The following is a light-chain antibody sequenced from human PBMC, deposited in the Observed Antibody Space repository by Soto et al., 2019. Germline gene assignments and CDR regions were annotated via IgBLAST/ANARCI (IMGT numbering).Light chain of an antibody. V-gene: IGKV1-27*01. CDR3: QQYQNLWT. Sequence: DIQMTQSPSSLSASVGDRVTITCRASQGITNYLAWYPQKPGKVPNLLIYAASTLQSGVPSRFSGSGSGTEFTLTISGLQSEDFALYYCQQYQNLWTFGQGTKVDI. J-gene: IGKJ1*01. CDR1: QGITNY. CDR2: AAS.